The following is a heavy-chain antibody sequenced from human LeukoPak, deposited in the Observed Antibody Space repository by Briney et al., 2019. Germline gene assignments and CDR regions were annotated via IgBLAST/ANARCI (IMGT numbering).Heavy chain of an antibody. CDR2: IWYDGSNK. D-gene: IGHD6-19*01. Sequence: GGSLRLSCAASGFTFSSYGMHWVRQAPGKGLEWVAVIWYDGSNKYYADSVKGRFTISRDNAKNSLYLQMNSLRAEDTAVYYCARDRRAVAGIFDYWGQGTLVTVSS. V-gene: IGHV3-33*01. CDR1: GFTFSSYG. J-gene: IGHJ4*02. CDR3: ARDRRAVAGIFDY.